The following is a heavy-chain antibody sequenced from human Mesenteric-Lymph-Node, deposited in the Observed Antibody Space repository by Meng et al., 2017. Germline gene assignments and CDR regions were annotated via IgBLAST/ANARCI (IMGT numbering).Heavy chain of an antibody. CDR3: ARDWRVGATTAFDY. Sequence: QLGGSGGGLCKPGGPLRLSCAASGFTFSDYYMSWIRQAPGKGLEWVSYISSSGSTIYYADSVKGRFTISRDNAKNSLYLQMNSLRAEDTAVYYCARDWRVGATTAFDYWGQGTLVTVSS. D-gene: IGHD1-26*01. CDR1: GFTFSDYY. CDR2: ISSSGSTI. V-gene: IGHV3-11*01. J-gene: IGHJ4*02.